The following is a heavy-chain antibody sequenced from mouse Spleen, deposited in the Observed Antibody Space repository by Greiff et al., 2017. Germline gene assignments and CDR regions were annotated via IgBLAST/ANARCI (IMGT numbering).Heavy chain of an antibody. CDR3: TFYDGYSLFDY. CDR2: IDPENGDT. CDR1: GFNIKDDY. J-gene: IGHJ2*01. D-gene: IGHD2-3*01. Sequence: EVQLQQSGAELVRPGASVKLSCTASGFNIKDDYMHWVKQRPEQGLEWIGWIDPENGDTEYASKFQGKATITADTSSNTAYLQLSSLTSEDTAVYYCTFYDGYSLFDYWGQGTTLTVSS. V-gene: IGHV14-4*01.